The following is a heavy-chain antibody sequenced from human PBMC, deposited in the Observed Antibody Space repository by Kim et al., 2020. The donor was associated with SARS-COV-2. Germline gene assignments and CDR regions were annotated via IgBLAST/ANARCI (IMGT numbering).Heavy chain of an antibody. D-gene: IGHD2-2*01. CDR3: ARQVNAGFNYFDY. V-gene: IGHV3-7*03. J-gene: IGHJ4*02. Sequence: YLDPEKHRCTISRDNAKNSLNLQLNSLRAEDTAVYYCARQVNAGFNYFDYWGQGTLVTVSS.